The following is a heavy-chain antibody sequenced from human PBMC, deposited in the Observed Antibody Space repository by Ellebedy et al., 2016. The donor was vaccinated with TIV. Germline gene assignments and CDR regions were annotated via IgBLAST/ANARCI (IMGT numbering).Heavy chain of an antibody. CDR1: GFTFSSYV. CDR3: ARERYGSVSYPDY. Sequence: GESLKISXAASGFTFSSYVMSWVRQAPGKGLEWVSSISGSGGITPYADSVKGRFTISRDNSKNTLYLQMNSLRAEDTAVYYCARERYGSVSYPDYWGQGTLVTVSS. V-gene: IGHV3-23*01. J-gene: IGHJ4*02. CDR2: ISGSGGIT. D-gene: IGHD3-10*01.